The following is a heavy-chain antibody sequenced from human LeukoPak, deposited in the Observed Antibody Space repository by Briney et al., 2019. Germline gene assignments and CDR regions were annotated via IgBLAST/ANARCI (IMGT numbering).Heavy chain of an antibody. CDR3: ARDRGSFGAFDI. D-gene: IGHD3-16*01. J-gene: IGHJ3*02. Sequence: GGSLRLSCATSGFSFSGYALSWVRQAPGKGLEWVSSISSSSSYIYYADSVKGRFTISRDNAKNSLYLQMNSLRAEDTAVYYCARDRGSFGAFDIWGQGTMVTVSS. V-gene: IGHV3-21*01. CDR1: GFSFSGYA. CDR2: ISSSSSYI.